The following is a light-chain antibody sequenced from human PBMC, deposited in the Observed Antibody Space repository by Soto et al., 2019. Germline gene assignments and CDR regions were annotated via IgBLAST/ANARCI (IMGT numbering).Light chain of an antibody. CDR1: QIVSNF. Sequence: EIVLTQSPATLPLSPGERATLSCRASQIVSNFLAWYQQKPGQAPRLLIYDASSRATGIPTRFSASGSGTDFTLSISSLEPEDLAVYYCQQRMNWPLTFGGGNKVEIK. CDR2: DAS. J-gene: IGKJ4*02. CDR3: QQRMNWPLT. V-gene: IGKV3-11*01.